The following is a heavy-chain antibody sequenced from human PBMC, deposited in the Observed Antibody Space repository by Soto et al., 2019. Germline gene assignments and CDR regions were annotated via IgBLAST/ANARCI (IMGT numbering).Heavy chain of an antibody. Sequence: RASVKVSCKASGYSFTSYGIGWVRQAPGQGPEWMGWISPYSGRTNYAQNVKGRVVMTTDISTNTVYVELRSLRSDDTAMYYYGRCRTDSYAMDVWGQGTTVTVSS. J-gene: IGHJ6*02. D-gene: IGHD2-8*02. CDR2: ISPYSGRT. CDR3: GRCRTDSYAMDV. CDR1: GYSFTSYG. V-gene: IGHV1-18*01.